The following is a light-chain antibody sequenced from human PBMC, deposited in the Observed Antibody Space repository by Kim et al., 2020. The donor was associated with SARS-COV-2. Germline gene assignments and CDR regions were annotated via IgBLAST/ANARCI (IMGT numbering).Light chain of an antibody. V-gene: IGKV3-11*01. CDR2: DAS. J-gene: IGKJ1*01. Sequence: LSLSPGERATLSCRASQNINRYLAWYQQRPGQAPRLLIFDASHRATGIPARFSGSASGTDFTLTISSLEPEDFAVYYCQQRDNWTFGQGTKVEIK. CDR1: QNINRY. CDR3: QQRDNWT.